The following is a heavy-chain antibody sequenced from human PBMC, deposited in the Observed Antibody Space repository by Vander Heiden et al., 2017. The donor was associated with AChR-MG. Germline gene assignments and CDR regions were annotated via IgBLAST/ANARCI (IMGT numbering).Heavy chain of an antibody. Sequence: QVQLVESGGGVVQPGRSRRRSCAASGFPVSSYAMHWVRQAPGKGLEWVAVISYDGSNKYYTDSVKGRFTISRDNSKNTLYLQMNSLRAEDTAVYYCAREFIVVVVAGNDYWGQGTLVTVSS. CDR2: ISYDGSNK. CDR1: GFPVSSYA. J-gene: IGHJ4*02. CDR3: AREFIVVVVAGNDY. V-gene: IGHV3-30-3*01. D-gene: IGHD2-15*01.